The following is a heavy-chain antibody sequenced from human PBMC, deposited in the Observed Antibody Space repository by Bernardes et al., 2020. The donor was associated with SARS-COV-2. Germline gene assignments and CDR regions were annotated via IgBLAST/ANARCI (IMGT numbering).Heavy chain of an antibody. CDR2: IYSGGST. CDR3: ARTAPTIAAAGYYYYYYGMDV. CDR1: GFTVSSNY. Sequence: GGSLRLSCAASGFTVSSNYMSWVRQAPGKGLEWVSVIYSGGSTYYADSVKGRFTISRDNSKYTLYLQMNSLRTEDTAVYYCARTAPTIAAAGYYYYYYGMDVWGQGTTVTVSS. J-gene: IGHJ6*02. V-gene: IGHV3-66*02. D-gene: IGHD6-13*01.